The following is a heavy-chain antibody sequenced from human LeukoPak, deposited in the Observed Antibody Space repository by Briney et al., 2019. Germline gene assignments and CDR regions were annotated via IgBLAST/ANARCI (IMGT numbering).Heavy chain of an antibody. CDR2: ISGSGSST. V-gene: IGHV3-23*01. D-gene: IGHD1-26*01. CDR3: AKEVGRVGYYFDY. Sequence: GGSLRLSCAASGFTFSSYAMTWVRQAPGKGLEWVSAISGSGSSTYYADSVKGRFTISRDNSKNTLYLQMNSLRAEDTAVYYCAKEVGRVGYYFDYWGQGTLVTVSS. J-gene: IGHJ4*02. CDR1: GFTFSSYA.